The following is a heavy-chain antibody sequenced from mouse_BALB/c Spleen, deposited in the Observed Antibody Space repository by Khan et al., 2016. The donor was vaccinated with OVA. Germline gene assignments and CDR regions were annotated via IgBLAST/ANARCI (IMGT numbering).Heavy chain of an antibody. CDR2: INPSSGYT. V-gene: IGHV1-4*01. D-gene: IGHD2-5*01. CDR1: GYTFTSYT. CDR3: ARDGAYVRNYGWMAY. Sequence: QVQLKESGAELARPGASVKMSCKASGYTFTSYTIHWIKQRPGQGLEWIGYINPSSGYTNYNQKFKDKATLTVDKSSNTAYMQLSSLTSDDSAVYYCARDGAYVRNYGWMAYWGQGTLVTVSA. J-gene: IGHJ3*01.